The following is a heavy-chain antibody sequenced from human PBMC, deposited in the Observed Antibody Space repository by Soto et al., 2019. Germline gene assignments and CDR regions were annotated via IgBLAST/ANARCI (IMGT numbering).Heavy chain of an antibody. D-gene: IGHD3-3*01. J-gene: IGHJ6*02. CDR1: GGGISSSSYY. CDR2: IYYSGST. V-gene: IGHV4-39*01. CDR3: ATPIRSITIFRLVDYYGMDV. Sequence: NPSETLSITWTVSGGGISSSSYYWGWIRQRPGKGLEWMGSIYYSGSTYYNPSLKSRVTISVATSTNQFSLNLSSLSAADTAVYSFATPIRSITIFRLVDYYGMDVWGQGPPFPVSS.